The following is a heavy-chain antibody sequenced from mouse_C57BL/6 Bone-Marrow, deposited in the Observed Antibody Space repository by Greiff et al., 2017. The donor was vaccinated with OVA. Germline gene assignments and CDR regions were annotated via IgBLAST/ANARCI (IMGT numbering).Heavy chain of an antibody. CDR3: ARREGDY. J-gene: IGHJ2*01. V-gene: IGHV1-18*01. CDR2: INPNNGGT. CDR1: GYTFTDYN. Sequence: EVQRVESGPELVKPGASVKIPCKASGYTFTDYNMDWVKQSHGKSLEWIGDINPNNGGTIYNQKFKGQSTLTVDKFSSTAYMEHRSLTSEDTAVYYCARREGDYWGQGTTLTVSS.